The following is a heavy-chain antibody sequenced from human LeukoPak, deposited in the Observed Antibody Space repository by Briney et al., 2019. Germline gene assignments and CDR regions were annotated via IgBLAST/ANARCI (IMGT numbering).Heavy chain of an antibody. CDR1: GFTFSSYA. Sequence: GGSLRLSCAASGFTFSSYAMSWVRQAPGKGLEWVSAISGSGGSTYYADSVKGRFTISRDNSKNTLYLQMNSLRAEDTAVYYCARGPYYYDSSGYLFDYWGQGTLVTVSS. V-gene: IGHV3-23*01. CDR3: ARGPYYYDSSGYLFDY. D-gene: IGHD3-22*01. CDR2: ISGSGGST. J-gene: IGHJ4*02.